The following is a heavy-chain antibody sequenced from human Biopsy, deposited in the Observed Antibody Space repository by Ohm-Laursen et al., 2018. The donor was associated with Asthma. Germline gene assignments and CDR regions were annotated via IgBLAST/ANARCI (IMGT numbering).Heavy chain of an antibody. D-gene: IGHD4-17*01. V-gene: IGHV1-69*13. CDR2: IIPIFGTS. J-gene: IGHJ6*02. CDR3: VTSGGDYGYFGLDV. Sequence: GASAKVSCKASGGTFSRYAISWVRQAPGQGLEWMGGIIPIFGTSNYAQKFQGRVTFTADESTSSAYMELSSLRSEDTAVYYCVTSGGDYGYFGLDVWGQGTTVTVSS. CDR1: GGTFSRYA.